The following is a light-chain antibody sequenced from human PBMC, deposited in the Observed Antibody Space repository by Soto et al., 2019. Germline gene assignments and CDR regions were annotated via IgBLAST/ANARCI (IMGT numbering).Light chain of an antibody. V-gene: IGKV3-20*01. CDR3: QQYNSSPPEFT. Sequence: ESVLTQSPGTLSVSPEERVTLSCRASQSISSSYLAWYQQRPGQAPRLLIFGASYRATGIPDRFSGSGSGTDFTLTISKLEPEDFAVYYCQQYNSSPPEFTFGPG. J-gene: IGKJ3*01. CDR2: GAS. CDR1: QSISSSY.